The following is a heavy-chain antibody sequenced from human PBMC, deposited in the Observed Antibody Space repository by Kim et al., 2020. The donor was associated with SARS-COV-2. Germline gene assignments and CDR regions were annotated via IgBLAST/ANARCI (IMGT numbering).Heavy chain of an antibody. CDR1: GGSISSSSYY. CDR2: IYYSGST. CDR3: ARLVLRYVAWLLSGWGGDYFDY. Sequence: SETLSLTCTVSGGSISSSSYYWGWIRQPPGKGLEWIGSIYYSGSTYYNPSLKSRVTISVDTSKNQFSLKLSSVTAADTAVYYCARLVLRYVAWLLSGWGGDYFDYWGQGTLVTVSS. J-gene: IGHJ4*02. D-gene: IGHD3-9*01. V-gene: IGHV4-39*01.